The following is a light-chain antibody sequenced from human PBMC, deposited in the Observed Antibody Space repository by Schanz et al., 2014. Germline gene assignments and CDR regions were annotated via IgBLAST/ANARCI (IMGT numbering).Light chain of an antibody. CDR3: CSYVGSSNWV. J-gene: IGLJ3*02. CDR1: SSDVGGYNY. Sequence: QSVLTQPPSASGSPGQSVTISCTGTSSDVGGYNYVSWYQQHPGKVPKLMIYEVTKRPSGVPDRFSGSKSGNTASLTVSGLQAEDEADYYCCSYVGSSNWVFGGGTKLTVL. V-gene: IGLV2-8*01. CDR2: EVT.